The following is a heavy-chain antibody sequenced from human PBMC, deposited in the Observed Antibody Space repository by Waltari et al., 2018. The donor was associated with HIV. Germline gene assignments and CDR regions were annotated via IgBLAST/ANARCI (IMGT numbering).Heavy chain of an antibody. CDR3: ARHALRVGASYWYFDL. J-gene: IGHJ2*01. Sequence: QLQLQESGPGLVKPSETLYLTCTVSGGPISNSNYFWGWIRQPPGKGLEWIGRIYYSGRSYYNPSLKSRVTISVDTSKNQFSLKLSSVTATDTAVYYCARHALRVGASYWYFDLWGRGTLVTVSS. D-gene: IGHD1-26*01. V-gene: IGHV4-39*01. CDR1: GGPISNSNYF. CDR2: IYYSGRS.